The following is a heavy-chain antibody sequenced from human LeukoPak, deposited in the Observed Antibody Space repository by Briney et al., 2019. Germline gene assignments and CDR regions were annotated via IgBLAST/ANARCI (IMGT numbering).Heavy chain of an antibody. D-gene: IGHD3-9*01. Sequence: GGSLRLSCAASGFTVSSNYMSWARQAPGKGLEWVSVIYSGGTTYYADSVKGRFTISRDNSKNTLYLQMNSLRAEDTAVYYCARPGYDILTGYSIPFDYWGQGTLVTVSS. CDR3: ARPGYDILTGYSIPFDY. J-gene: IGHJ4*02. CDR2: IYSGGTT. CDR1: GFTVSSNY. V-gene: IGHV3-53*01.